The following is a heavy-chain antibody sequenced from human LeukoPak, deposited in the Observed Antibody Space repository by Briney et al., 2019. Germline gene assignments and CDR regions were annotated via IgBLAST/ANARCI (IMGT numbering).Heavy chain of an antibody. J-gene: IGHJ5*02. CDR1: GYTFTSYA. CDR3: ARWWERFTTYWFDP. D-gene: IGHD1-26*01. V-gene: IGHV1-2*02. CDR2: INPNSGGT. Sequence: ASVKVSCKASGYTFTSYAMHWVRQAPGQGLEWMGWINPNSGGTNYAQKFQGRVTMTRDTSIGTAYMELSRLRSDDTAVYYCARWWERFTTYWFDPWGQGTLVTVSS.